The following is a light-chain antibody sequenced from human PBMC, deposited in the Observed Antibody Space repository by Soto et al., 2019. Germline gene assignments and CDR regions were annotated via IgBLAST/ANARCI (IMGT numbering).Light chain of an antibody. CDR3: QQYEAVVT. V-gene: IGKV3-20*01. CDR1: QSLTTNY. CDR2: GAS. J-gene: IGKJ1*01. Sequence: EIVLTQSPGTLSLSPGERATLSCRASQSLTTNYFAWYQQKPGRALRLLIDGASTRATGIPERFSGSGSGTDFTLTISSLEPEDVAVYYCQQYEAVVTFGQGTKVEI.